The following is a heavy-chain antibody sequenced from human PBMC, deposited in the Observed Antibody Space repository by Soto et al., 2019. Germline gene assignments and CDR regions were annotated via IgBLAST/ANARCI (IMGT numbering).Heavy chain of an antibody. Sequence: GKGLESVAVISYDGSNKYYADSVKGRFTIFRDNSKNTLYLQMNSLRAEDTAVFFFQAEDGIRDCSTVSAFLLNRSSDL. V-gene: IGHV3-30*03. CDR3: QAEDGIRDCSTVSAFLLNRSSDL. CDR2: ISYDGSNK. J-gene: IGHJ2*01. D-gene: IGHD3-9*01.